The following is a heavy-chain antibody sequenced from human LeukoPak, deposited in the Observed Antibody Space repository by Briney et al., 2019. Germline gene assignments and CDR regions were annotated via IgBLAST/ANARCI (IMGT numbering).Heavy chain of an antibody. CDR2: MSYDGTNE. D-gene: IGHD6-19*01. V-gene: IGHV3-30*03. CDR1: GFTFRSYG. J-gene: IGHJ4*02. Sequence: GKSLRLSCAASGFTFRSYGIHWVRQAPGKGLEWVAVMSYDGTNEYYADSLKGRFTISRDNSKNTLYLQMNSLRAEDTAVYYCARGVRIAVAGNIDYWGQGTLVTVSS. CDR3: ARGVRIAVAGNIDY.